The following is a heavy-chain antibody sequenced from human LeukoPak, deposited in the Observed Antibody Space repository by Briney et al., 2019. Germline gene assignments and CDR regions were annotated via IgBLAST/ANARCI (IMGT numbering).Heavy chain of an antibody. CDR3: AKTPMTNGWYYFDY. D-gene: IGHD6-19*01. CDR1: GFTFSNYG. V-gene: IGHV3-30*18. CDR2: ITNDGRNK. Sequence: GGSLRLSCAASGFTFSNYGMHWVRQAPGKGLEWVAVITNDGRNKYYADSVKGRFTISRDNSKNSVYLQMNSLRGEDTAVYYCAKTPMTNGWYYFDYWGQGSLVTVSS. J-gene: IGHJ4*02.